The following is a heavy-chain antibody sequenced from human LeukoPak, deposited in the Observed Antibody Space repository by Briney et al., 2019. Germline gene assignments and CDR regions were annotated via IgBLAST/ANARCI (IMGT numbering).Heavy chain of an antibody. CDR2: INHRGNT. J-gene: IGHJ4*02. D-gene: IGHD3-22*01. CDR1: GESFNGYY. CDR3: ARGWYYYDSTGYYYRTIFDS. Sequence: SETLSLTCAVYGESFNGYYWSWIRQPPGKGLQWIGEINHRGNTNDNPSLKSRVTFSVDTSKNQFSMRLTSLTAADTAVDFCARGWYYYDSTGYYYRTIFDSWGQGTVVTVSS. V-gene: IGHV4-34*01.